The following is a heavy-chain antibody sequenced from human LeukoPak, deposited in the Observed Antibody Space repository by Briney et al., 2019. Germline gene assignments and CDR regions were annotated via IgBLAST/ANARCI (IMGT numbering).Heavy chain of an antibody. Sequence: SVKVSCKASGGTFSSYAISWVRQAPGQGLEWMGRIIPILGIANYAQKFQGRVTITAGKSTSTAYMELSSLRSEDTAVYYCARGVSMVRGVFPDYFDYWGQGTLVTVSS. V-gene: IGHV1-69*04. CDR2: IIPILGIA. D-gene: IGHD3-10*01. J-gene: IGHJ4*02. CDR3: ARGVSMVRGVFPDYFDY. CDR1: GGTFSSYA.